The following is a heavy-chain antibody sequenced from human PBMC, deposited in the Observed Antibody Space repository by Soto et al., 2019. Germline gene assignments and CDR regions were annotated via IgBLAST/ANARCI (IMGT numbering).Heavy chain of an antibody. CDR2: IYYSGST. CDR1: GGSISSRGYY. Sequence: PSETLSLTCTVSGGSISSRGYYWSWIRQHPGKGLEWIGYIYYSGSTYYNPSLKSRVTISVDTSKNQFSLKLSSVTAADTAVYYCARRYGSAFDIWGQGTMVTVSS. J-gene: IGHJ3*02. D-gene: IGHD3-10*01. CDR3: ARRYGSAFDI. V-gene: IGHV4-31*03.